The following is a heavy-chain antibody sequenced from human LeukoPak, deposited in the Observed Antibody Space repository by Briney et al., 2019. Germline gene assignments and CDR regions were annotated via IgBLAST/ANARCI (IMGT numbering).Heavy chain of an antibody. CDR2: IYSGGNT. D-gene: IGHD3-22*01. Sequence: AVGSLRLSCTVSGFTVSSNSMSWGRQAPGKGLWWVSFIYSGGNTHNSDSVKGRFTISRDNSKNTLYLQMNTLRAEDTAVYYCARRAGDYSHPYDYWGQGTLVTVSS. CDR3: ARRAGDYSHPYDY. V-gene: IGHV3-53*01. J-gene: IGHJ4*02. CDR1: GFTVSSNS.